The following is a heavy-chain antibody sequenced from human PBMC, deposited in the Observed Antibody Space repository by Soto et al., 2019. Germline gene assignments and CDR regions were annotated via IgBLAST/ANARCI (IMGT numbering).Heavy chain of an antibody. V-gene: IGHV5-10-1*01. J-gene: IGHJ4*02. CDR1: GEIFAGYW. CDR3: ARQIYDSDTGPNFQYYFDS. CDR2: IDPSDSQT. Sequence: DSRRISWKVSGEIFAGYWITWVRKKEGKGLQWMGRIDPSDSQTYYSPSFRGHVTISVTKSITTVFLQWSSLRASDTAMYYCARQIYDSDTGPNFQYYFDSWGQGTPVTVSS. D-gene: IGHD3-22*01.